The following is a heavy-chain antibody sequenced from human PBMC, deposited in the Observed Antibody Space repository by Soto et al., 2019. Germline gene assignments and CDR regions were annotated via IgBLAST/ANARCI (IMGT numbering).Heavy chain of an antibody. V-gene: IGHV3-11*05. Sequence: QVQLVEAGGGLVKPGGSLRLSCAASGFTFRDYYMSWIRQAPGKGLEWVPHISSSSIYTNYADSVKGRFTISRDNAKNSLYLQMNSLRAEDTAVYYCTSHTYYYDSSGPGVYWGQGILVTVSS. CDR2: ISSSSIYT. CDR3: TSHTYYYDSSGPGVY. CDR1: GFTFRDYY. D-gene: IGHD3-22*01. J-gene: IGHJ4*02.